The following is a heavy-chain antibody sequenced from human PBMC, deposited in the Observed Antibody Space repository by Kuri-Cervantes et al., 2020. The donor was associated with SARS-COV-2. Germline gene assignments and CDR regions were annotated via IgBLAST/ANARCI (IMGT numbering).Heavy chain of an antibody. CDR2: ISDSDGST. Sequence: GESLKISCVASGFTFSNYVMSWVRQAPGKGLEWVSAISDSDGSTYLADSVKGRFTISRDNSKNTLYLQMNSLRAEDTAIYYCAREYCSSSTCYRMSAKYFQPWGQGTLVTVSS. D-gene: IGHD2-2*02. J-gene: IGHJ1*01. CDR1: GFTFSNYV. CDR3: AREYCSSSTCYRMSAKYFQP. V-gene: IGHV3-23*01.